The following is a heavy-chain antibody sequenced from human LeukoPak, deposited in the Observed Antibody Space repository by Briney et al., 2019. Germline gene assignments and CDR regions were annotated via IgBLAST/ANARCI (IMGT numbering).Heavy chain of an antibody. D-gene: IGHD6-19*01. V-gene: IGHV1-18*01. J-gene: IGHJ3*02. CDR1: GYTFTSYG. CDR2: ISAYNGNT. CDR3: AREYSSGWYRKAFDI. Sequence: ASVKVSCKASGYTFTSYGISWVRQAPGQGLEGMGWISAYNGNTNYAQKLQGRVTMTTDTSTSTAYMELRSLRSDDTAVYYCAREYSSGWYRKAFDIWGQGTMVTVSS.